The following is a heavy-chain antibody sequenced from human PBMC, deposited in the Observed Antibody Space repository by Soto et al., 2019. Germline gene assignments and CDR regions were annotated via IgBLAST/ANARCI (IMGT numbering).Heavy chain of an antibody. D-gene: IGHD6-19*01. CDR3: AIFSSGWSFDY. CDR1: GFTFSSYW. CDR2: IKQDGSEK. J-gene: IGHJ4*02. Sequence: GGSLRLSCAASGFTFSSYWMSWVRQAPGKGLEWVANIKQDGSEKYYVDSVKGRFTISRDNAKNSLYLQMNSLRAEDTAVYYCAIFSSGWSFDYWGQGTLVTVSS. V-gene: IGHV3-7*03.